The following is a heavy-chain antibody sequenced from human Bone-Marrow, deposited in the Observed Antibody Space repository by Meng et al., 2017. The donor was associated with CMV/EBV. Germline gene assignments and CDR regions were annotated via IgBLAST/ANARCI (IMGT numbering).Heavy chain of an antibody. Sequence: GESLKISCKGSGYSFTSYWIGWVRQLPGKGLEWMGIIYPGDSDTRYSPSFQGQVNISVDKSISTAYLQWSSLKASDTAMYYCARHRGWNPRAHFDYWGQGTLVAVSS. J-gene: IGHJ4*02. CDR3: ARHRGWNPRAHFDY. CDR1: GYSFTSYW. CDR2: IYPGDSDT. V-gene: IGHV5-51*01. D-gene: IGHD6-19*01.